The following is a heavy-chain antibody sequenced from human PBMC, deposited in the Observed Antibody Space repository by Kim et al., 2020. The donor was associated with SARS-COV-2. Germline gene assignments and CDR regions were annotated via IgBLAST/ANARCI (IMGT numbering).Heavy chain of an antibody. CDR1: GFTFSSYA. J-gene: IGHJ4*01. CDR2: XSSNGGST. V-gene: IGHV3-64D*09. D-gene: IGHD3-16*01. CDR3: XXGCXXXVWXXXD. Sequence: GGSLRLSCSASGFTFSSYAMHWVRQAPGKGLEYVSSXSSNGGSTYYADSVKGRFTISRXXSKNTLXLQXGSLRXXDTXVXYCXXGCXXXVWXXXD.